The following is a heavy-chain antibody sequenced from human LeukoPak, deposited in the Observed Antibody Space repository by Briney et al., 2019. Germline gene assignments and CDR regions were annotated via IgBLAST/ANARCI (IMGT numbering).Heavy chain of an antibody. CDR1: GYTFTSYY. CDR3: ARDGEYYDSRGSYFDS. D-gene: IGHD3-22*01. CDR2: INPSSGST. J-gene: IGHJ4*02. Sequence: ASVKVSCKASGYTFTSYYMHWVRQAPGQGLEWVGIINPSSGSTSNAQKFQGRVTMTRDTSTSTVYMELSSLRSEDTAVYYCARDGEYYDSRGSYFDSWGQGTLVTVSS. V-gene: IGHV1-46*01.